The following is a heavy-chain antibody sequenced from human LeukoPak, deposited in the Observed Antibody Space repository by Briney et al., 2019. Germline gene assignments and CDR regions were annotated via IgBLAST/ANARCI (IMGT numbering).Heavy chain of an antibody. J-gene: IGHJ6*03. Sequence: GGSLRLSCVASGFTFSDYYMSWLRQAPGKGLEWISYITNSGSTTFYADSVKGRFSISRDNANNSLFLQMNSLRAEDTAVYYCTRDVRLRHKYYYMDVWGKGTTVTISS. CDR3: TRDVRLRHKYYYMDV. CDR2: ITNSGSTT. D-gene: IGHD4-17*01. CDR1: GFTFSDYY. V-gene: IGHV3-11*04.